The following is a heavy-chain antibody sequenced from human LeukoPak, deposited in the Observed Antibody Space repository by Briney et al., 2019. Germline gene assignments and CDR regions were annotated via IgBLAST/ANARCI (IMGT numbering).Heavy chain of an antibody. CDR1: GFTFSSYA. V-gene: IGHV3-23*01. Sequence: GGSLRLSCAASGFTFSSYAMSWVRQAPGKGLEWVSAISGSGGSTYYADSVKGRFTISRDNSKNTLYLQMNSLRAEDTAVYYCAKDRIVLLWFGESDLDYWGQGTLVTVSS. D-gene: IGHD3-10*01. J-gene: IGHJ4*02. CDR3: AKDRIVLLWFGESDLDY. CDR2: ISGSGGST.